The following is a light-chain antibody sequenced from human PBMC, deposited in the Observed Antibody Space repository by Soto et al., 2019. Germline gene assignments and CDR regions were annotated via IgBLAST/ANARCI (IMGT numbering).Light chain of an antibody. CDR3: RHYSGSPQT. CDR2: DAS. J-gene: IGKJ1*01. V-gene: IGKV3-20*01. Sequence: EIVLTQSPGTLSLSPGERATLSCRASQSVSSTYLAWYQQKPGQAPRLLMYDASSRASGIPDRFSGSGSGTAFTLTITRLEPEDFAVYYCRHYSGSPQTFGQGTKVEIK. CDR1: QSVSSTY.